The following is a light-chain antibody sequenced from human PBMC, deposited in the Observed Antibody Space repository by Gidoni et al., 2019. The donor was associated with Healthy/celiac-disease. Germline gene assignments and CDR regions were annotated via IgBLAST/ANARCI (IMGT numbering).Light chain of an antibody. Sequence: EIVLTQSPGTLSLSPGERATLSCRASQSVSSSYLAWYQHKPGQAPRLLIYGASSRATGIPDRFSGSGSGTDFTLTISRLEPEDFAVYYCQQYGSSPPVTFXXXTKVEIK. J-gene: IGKJ1*01. V-gene: IGKV3-20*01. CDR2: GAS. CDR1: QSVSSSY. CDR3: QQYGSSPPVT.